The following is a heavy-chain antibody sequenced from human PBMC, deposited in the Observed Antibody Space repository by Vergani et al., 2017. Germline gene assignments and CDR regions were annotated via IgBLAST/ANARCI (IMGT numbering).Heavy chain of an antibody. CDR1: GFSLNTRGVS. V-gene: IGHV2-5*04. CDR2: IYWNDDQ. CDR3: VYRKTECGTTGCLYPFYHFYFMDV. J-gene: IGHJ6*03. Sequence: QITLKESGPTLVKPTQTLTLTCTFSGFSLNTRGVSVAWIRQPPGKALDWLALIYWNDDQHYSPSLNNRVTITKDTSKNQVVLTMTNMDYVDTGTYYCVYRKTECGTTGCLYPFYHFYFMDVWGKGTTVTVSS. D-gene: IGHD1-7*01.